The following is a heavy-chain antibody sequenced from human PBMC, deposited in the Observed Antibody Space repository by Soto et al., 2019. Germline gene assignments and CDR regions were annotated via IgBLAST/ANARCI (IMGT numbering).Heavy chain of an antibody. CDR1: GGTFSSYA. V-gene: IGHV1-69*01. D-gene: IGHD6-13*01. Sequence: QVQLVQSGAEVKKPGSSVKVSCKASGGTFSSYAISWVRQAPGQGLEWMGGIIPIFSTANYAQKFQGRVTITADESTSTAYMELSSLRSEDTAVYYCARPREFGIAAAGIHYYYYGMDVWGQGTTVTVSS. CDR3: ARPREFGIAAAGIHYYYYGMDV. J-gene: IGHJ6*02. CDR2: IIPIFSTA.